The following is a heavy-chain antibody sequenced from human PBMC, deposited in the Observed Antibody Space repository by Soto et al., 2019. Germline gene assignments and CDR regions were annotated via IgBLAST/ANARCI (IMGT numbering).Heavy chain of an antibody. CDR3: AREQQLVHWPPPYFDY. CDR2: IIPIFGTA. CDR1: GGTFSSYA. D-gene: IGHD6-13*01. J-gene: IGHJ4*02. V-gene: IGHV1-69*01. Sequence: QVQLVQSGAEVKKPGSSVKVSCKASGGTFSSYAISWGRQAPVQGLEWMGGIIPIFGTANYAQKFQGRVTITADESTSTAYMELSSLRSEDTAVYYCAREQQLVHWPPPYFDYWVQGTLVTVSS.